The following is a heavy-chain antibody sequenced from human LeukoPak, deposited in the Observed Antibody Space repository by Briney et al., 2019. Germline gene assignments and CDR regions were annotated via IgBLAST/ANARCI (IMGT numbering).Heavy chain of an antibody. J-gene: IGHJ4*02. Sequence: SETLSLTCTVSGGSISSYYWSWIQQPPGKGLEWIGYIYYSGSTNYNPSLKSRVTISVDTSKNQFSLKLSSVTAADTAVYYCARLSWNDAEEYTEGYYFDYWGQGTLVTVSS. D-gene: IGHD1-1*01. CDR3: ARLSWNDAEEYTEGYYFDY. V-gene: IGHV4-59*08. CDR1: GGSISSYY. CDR2: IYYSGST.